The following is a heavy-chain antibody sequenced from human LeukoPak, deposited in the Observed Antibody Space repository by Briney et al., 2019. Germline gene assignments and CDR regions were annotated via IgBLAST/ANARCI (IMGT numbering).Heavy chain of an antibody. Sequence: SETLSLTCTVSGGSISSSSYYWGWIRQPPGKGLEWVGSIYYSGSTYYNPSLKSRVTISLDTSQNQFSLKLSSVTAADTAVYYCASHSSAWYNLYFQHWGQGTLVTVSS. CDR2: IYYSGST. CDR1: GGSISSSSYY. CDR3: ASHSSAWYNLYFQH. D-gene: IGHD6-19*01. V-gene: IGHV4-39*07. J-gene: IGHJ1*01.